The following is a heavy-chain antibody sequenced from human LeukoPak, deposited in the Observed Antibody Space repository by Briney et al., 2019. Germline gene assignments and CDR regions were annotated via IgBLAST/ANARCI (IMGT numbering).Heavy chain of an antibody. CDR1: GDSFRSYY. CDR2: IYYSGST. V-gene: IGHV4-59*01. Sequence: SETLSLTCTVSGDSFRSYYWSWIGQPPGKGLEWIGYIYYSGSTNYNPSLKSRVTISVDTSKNQFSLKLNSVTAADTAVYYCARGRNLEWFDYWGQGTLVTVSS. J-gene: IGHJ5*01. CDR3: ARGRNLEWFDY. D-gene: IGHD3-3*01.